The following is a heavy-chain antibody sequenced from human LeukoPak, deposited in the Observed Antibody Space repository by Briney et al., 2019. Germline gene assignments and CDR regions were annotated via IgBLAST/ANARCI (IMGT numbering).Heavy chain of an antibody. J-gene: IGHJ3*02. V-gene: IGHV4-59*04. CDR2: ISYSGNT. Sequence: GSLRLSCAASGFTFSSYAMSWIRQPPGKGLEWIGTISYSGNTYYNPSLKSRVTMAVDTSKSQFSLKLSSVTAADTAVYYCALSSWEAFDIWGQGTMVTVSS. CDR1: GFTFSSYA. CDR3: ALSSWEAFDI. D-gene: IGHD6-13*01.